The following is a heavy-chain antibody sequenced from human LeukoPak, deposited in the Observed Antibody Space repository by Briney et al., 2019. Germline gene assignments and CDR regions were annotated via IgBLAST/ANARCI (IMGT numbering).Heavy chain of an antibody. Sequence: SETLSLTCTVSGGSISSSSYYWGWIRQPPGKGLEWIGSIYYSGSTYYNPSLKSRVTISVDTSKNQFSLKLSSATAADTAVYYCTGRVVPAAAYYFDYWGQGTLVTVSS. V-gene: IGHV4-39*01. CDR3: TGRVVPAAAYYFDY. CDR1: GGSISSSSYY. D-gene: IGHD2-2*01. CDR2: IYYSGST. J-gene: IGHJ4*02.